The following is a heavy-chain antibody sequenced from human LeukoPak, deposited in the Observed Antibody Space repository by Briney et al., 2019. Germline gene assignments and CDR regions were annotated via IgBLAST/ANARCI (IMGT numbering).Heavy chain of an antibody. J-gene: IGHJ1*01. V-gene: IGHV3-30*18. CDR1: GFIFSGYG. Sequence: PGGSLRLSCASSGFIFSGYGMHWVRQAPGKGLEWLALMSHDGNYNYYADSVKGRFTISRDNSKNTLYLQMNSLRVEDTAVYYCAKYRIIQSFGDVSKHWGQGTLVTVSS. CDR2: MSHDGNYN. D-gene: IGHD3-10*01. CDR3: AKYRIIQSFGDVSKH.